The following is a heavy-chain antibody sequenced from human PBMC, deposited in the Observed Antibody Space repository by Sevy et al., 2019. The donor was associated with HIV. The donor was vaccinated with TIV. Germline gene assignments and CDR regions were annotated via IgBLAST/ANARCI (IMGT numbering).Heavy chain of an antibody. V-gene: IGHV3-21*01. CDR2: ISNSPSYI. CDR3: ARRGGLTDEGFDI. Sequence: GGSLRLSCAASGFTFISFTMNWVRQAPGKGLEWVSSISNSPSYIYYADQVKGRFTIPRDNAKNALYRQMDSLRVEDAAVYYCARRGGLTDEGFDIWGQGTMVTVSS. CDR1: GFTFISFT. D-gene: IGHD3-16*01. J-gene: IGHJ3*02.